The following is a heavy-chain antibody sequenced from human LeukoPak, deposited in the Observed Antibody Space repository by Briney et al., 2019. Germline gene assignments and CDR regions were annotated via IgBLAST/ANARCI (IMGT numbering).Heavy chain of an antibody. J-gene: IGHJ4*02. V-gene: IGHV3-7*01. D-gene: IGHD6-19*01. CDR2: IKQDGSEK. CDR3: ARAQWLVPVDY. CDR1: GFTFSSYW. Sequence: GGSLRLSCAASGFTFSSYWMSWVRQAPGKGLEWVANIKQDGSEKYYVDSVKGRFTISRDNAKNSLYLQMNSLRAEDAAVYYCARAQWLVPVDYWGQGTLVTVSS.